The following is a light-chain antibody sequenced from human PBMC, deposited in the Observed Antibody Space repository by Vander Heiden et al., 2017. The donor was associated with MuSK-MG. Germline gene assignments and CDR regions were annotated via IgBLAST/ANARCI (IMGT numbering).Light chain of an antibody. V-gene: IGKV3-20*01. CDR3: QQDCDSPRT. Sequence: EIVLTQSPGTLSLSPGERATLSCRASQSVSSSYLAWYQQKPGQAPRVLIYGASSRATGIPDRFSGSGSGTDFTLTISRLEPEDFAMYYCQQDCDSPRTFDLGTKVEIK. J-gene: IGKJ1*01. CDR1: QSVSSSY. CDR2: GAS.